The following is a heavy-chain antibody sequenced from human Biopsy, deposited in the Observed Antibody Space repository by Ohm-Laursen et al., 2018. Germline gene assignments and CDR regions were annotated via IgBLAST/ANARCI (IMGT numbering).Heavy chain of an antibody. D-gene: IGHD1-26*01. CDR1: GFSISINY. CDR3: ARGRGALAPFDD. J-gene: IGHJ4*02. Sequence: GSLRLSCAASGFSISINYMSWVRQAPGKGLEWVSLSHSGGATYYADSVKGRFTISRDNSNNKLFLQMNSLREEDTATYDCARGRGALAPFDDWGQGTLVTVSS. V-gene: IGHV3-66*01. CDR2: SHSGGAT.